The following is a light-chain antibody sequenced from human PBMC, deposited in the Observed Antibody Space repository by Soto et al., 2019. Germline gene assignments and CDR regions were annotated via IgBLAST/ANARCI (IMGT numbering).Light chain of an antibody. V-gene: IGKV3-20*01. CDR3: QNSGGT. CDR1: QSVSGNY. Sequence: ESMLTQSPGTLSLSPGERATLSCRASQSVSGNYIAWYPQKPGQAPRLLILGASSRATGIPDRFSGSGSLTVFTITISRLEPEAFAVYYCQNSGGTFGGGTKVEIK. J-gene: IGKJ4*01. CDR2: GAS.